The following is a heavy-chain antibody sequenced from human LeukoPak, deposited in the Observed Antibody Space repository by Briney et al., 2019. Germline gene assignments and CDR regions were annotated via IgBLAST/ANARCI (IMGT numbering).Heavy chain of an antibody. CDR1: GYTFTGYY. D-gene: IGHD5/OR15-5a*01. CDR2: IDPNSGGT. J-gene: IGHJ4*02. V-gene: IGHV1-2*06. CDR3: ARDASVSADY. Sequence: ASVKVSCKASGYTFTGYYIHWVRQAPGQGLEWMGRIDPNSGGTSYAQNFQGRVTMTRDTSISTAYMELTRLTSDATAVYYCARDASVSADYWGQGTLVTVYS.